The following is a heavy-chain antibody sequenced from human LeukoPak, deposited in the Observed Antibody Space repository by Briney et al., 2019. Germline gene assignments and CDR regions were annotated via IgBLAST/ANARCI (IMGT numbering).Heavy chain of an antibody. J-gene: IGHJ5*02. CDR1: GYTFTSYD. CDR2: INTYNGNT. V-gene: IGHV1-18*01. Sequence: GASVKVSCKASGYTFTSYDINWVRQAPGQGLEWMGWINTYNGNTKYAQKVQGRVTMTTDTSTSTAYMEVRSLRSDDTAVYYCARDLVHHRLLATNYNWFDPWGQGTLVTVSS. CDR3: ARDLVHHRLLATNYNWFDP. D-gene: IGHD2-8*01.